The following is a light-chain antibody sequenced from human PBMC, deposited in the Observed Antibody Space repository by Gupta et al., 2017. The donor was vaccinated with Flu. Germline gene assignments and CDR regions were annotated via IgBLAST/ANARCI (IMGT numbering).Light chain of an antibody. V-gene: IGKV1-39*01. CDR2: AAS. Sequence: PSSLSASIGDSVTITCRASQSISSYLNWYQQKPGKAPKLLIYAASSWKSGVPSRFSGSGSGTDFTLTISSRQPEDSATYYCQQSYSSPRTFGQGTKVEIK. CDR1: QSISSY. J-gene: IGKJ1*01. CDR3: QQSYSSPRT.